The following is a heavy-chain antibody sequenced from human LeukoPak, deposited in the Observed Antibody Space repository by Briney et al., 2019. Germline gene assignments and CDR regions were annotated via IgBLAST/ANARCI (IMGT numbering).Heavy chain of an antibody. CDR2: ISYDGSNK. J-gene: IGHJ4*02. CDR1: GFTFSSYA. Sequence: GGSLRLSCAASGFTFSSYAMHWVRQAPGKGLEWVAVISYDGSNKYYADSVKGRFTISRDNSKNTLYLQMNSLRAEDTAVYYCARDSAYYYDSSDLDYWGQGTLVTVSS. D-gene: IGHD3-22*01. CDR3: ARDSAYYYDSSDLDY. V-gene: IGHV3-30*04.